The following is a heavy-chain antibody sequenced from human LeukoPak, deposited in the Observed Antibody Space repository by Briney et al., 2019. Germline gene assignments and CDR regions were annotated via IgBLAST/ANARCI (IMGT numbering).Heavy chain of an antibody. D-gene: IGHD3-3*01. Sequence: GGTLRLSCTASGFTFSSYDMTWVRQAPGKGLEWVSAISGSGGSTYYAGSVKGRFTISRDNSENTVYLQMNSMRAEDTAVYYCARGSGYSHWGQGTLVTVSS. V-gene: IGHV3-23*01. CDR3: ARGSGYSH. CDR2: ISGSGGST. CDR1: GFTFSSYD. J-gene: IGHJ4*02.